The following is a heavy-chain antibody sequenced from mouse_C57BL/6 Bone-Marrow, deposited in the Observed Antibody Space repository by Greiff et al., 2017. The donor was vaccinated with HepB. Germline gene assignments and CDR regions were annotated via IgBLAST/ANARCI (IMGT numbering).Heavy chain of an antibody. CDR1: GFTFSSYA. J-gene: IGHJ1*03. CDR2: ISDGGSYT. D-gene: IGHD1-1*01. CDR3: ARDLYYGSSYWYFDV. Sequence: DVKLVESGGGLVKPGGSLKLSCAASGFTFSSYAMSWVRQTPEKRLEWVATISDGGSYTYYPDNVKGRFTISRDNAKTNLYLQMSHLKSEDTAMYYCARDLYYGSSYWYFDVWGTGTTVTVSS. V-gene: IGHV5-4*01.